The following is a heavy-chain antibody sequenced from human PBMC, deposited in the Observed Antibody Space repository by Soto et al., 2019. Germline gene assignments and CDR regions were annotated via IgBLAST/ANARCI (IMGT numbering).Heavy chain of an antibody. Sequence: HPGGSLRLSCTVSVFSFNNYGMSWVRQAPGEGLEWVSTITVTGGDAKYADSVRGRFAISRDSSKNTLHLQMSALRAEDSAIYFCVRGSKYSYPGSRIFDFWGRGTLVTVSS. D-gene: IGHD3-10*01. CDR2: ITVTGGDA. CDR1: VFSFNNYG. V-gene: IGHV3-23*01. CDR3: VRGSKYSYPGSRIFDF. J-gene: IGHJ4*02.